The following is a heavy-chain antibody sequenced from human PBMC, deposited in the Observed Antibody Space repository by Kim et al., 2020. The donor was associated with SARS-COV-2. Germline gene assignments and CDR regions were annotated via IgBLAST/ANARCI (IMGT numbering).Heavy chain of an antibody. Sequence: HPSLKRRVTISVDTSKNQFSLQLSSVTAADTAVYYCATRVWGYSYGFFDYWGQGTLVTVSS. V-gene: IGHV4-39*01. J-gene: IGHJ4*02. CDR3: ATRVWGYSYGFFDY. D-gene: IGHD5-18*01.